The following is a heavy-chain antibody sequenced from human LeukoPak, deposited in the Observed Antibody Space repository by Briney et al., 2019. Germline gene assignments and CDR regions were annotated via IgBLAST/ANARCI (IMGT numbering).Heavy chain of an antibody. D-gene: IGHD2-8*01. Sequence: AGSLRLSCAASGFTFSTYEMNWVRQAPGKGLEWLSYIDTSGNTLDYADSVKGRFTISRDNAKNSLYLQMNSLRAEDAAIYYCARRYGRTLYSFDYWGQGTLVTLSS. CDR1: GFTFSTYE. V-gene: IGHV3-48*03. CDR3: ARRYGRTLYSFDY. J-gene: IGHJ4*02. CDR2: IDTSGNTL.